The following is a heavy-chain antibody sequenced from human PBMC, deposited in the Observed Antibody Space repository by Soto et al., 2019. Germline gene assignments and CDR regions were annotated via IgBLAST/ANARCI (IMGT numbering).Heavy chain of an antibody. CDR3: ARFSPFHFRYFAWLSLGWFDP. J-gene: IGHJ5*02. Sequence: PSETLSLTCTVSGGSISSYYWSWIRQPPGKGLEWIGYIYYSGSTNYNPSLKSRVTISVDTSKNQFSLKMSSVTAADTAVYYCARFSPFHFRYFAWLSLGWFDPWAQGTLVTVSS. D-gene: IGHD3-9*01. CDR2: IYYSGST. V-gene: IGHV4-59*08. CDR1: GGSISSYY.